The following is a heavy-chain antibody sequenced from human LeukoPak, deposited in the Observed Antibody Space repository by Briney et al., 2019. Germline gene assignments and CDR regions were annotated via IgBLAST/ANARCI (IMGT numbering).Heavy chain of an antibody. J-gene: IGHJ4*02. CDR1: GFTFSDYY. CDR2: ISSSGSTI. V-gene: IGHV3-11*04. Sequence: GGTLRLSCAASGFTFSDYYMSWIRQAPGKGLDWVSYISSSGSTIYYTDSVKGRFTISRDNAKNSLYLQMNSLRAEDTAVYYCARVYSGSYYVGRYFDYWGQGTLVTVSS. D-gene: IGHD1-26*01. CDR3: ARVYSGSYYVGRYFDY.